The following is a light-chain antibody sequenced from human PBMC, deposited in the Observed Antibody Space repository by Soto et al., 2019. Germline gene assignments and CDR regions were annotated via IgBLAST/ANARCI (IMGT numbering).Light chain of an antibody. Sequence: EIVMTQSPATLSVSPGERATLSCRASQSVSGNLVWYQQKPGQAPRLLIYGASTRATGIPARFSGSGSGTQFTLTISSLQSEDFAVYYCQQYNNWPRTFSQGTKVEIK. CDR3: QQYNNWPRT. J-gene: IGKJ1*01. V-gene: IGKV3-15*01. CDR1: QSVSGN. CDR2: GAS.